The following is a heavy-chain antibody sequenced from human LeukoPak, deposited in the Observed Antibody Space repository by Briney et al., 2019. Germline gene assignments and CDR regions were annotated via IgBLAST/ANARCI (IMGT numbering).Heavy chain of an antibody. Sequence: SETLSLTCTVSGGSISSSRYYWGWIRQPPGKGLEWIGSLYYSGSTYYNPSLKSRVTISVDRSKNQFSLKLTSVTAADTAVYYCARGRTSGYSGYAVGYWGQGTLVTVSS. CDR3: ARGRTSGYSGYAVGY. CDR2: LYYSGST. V-gene: IGHV4-39*07. CDR1: GGSISSSRYY. J-gene: IGHJ4*02. D-gene: IGHD5-12*01.